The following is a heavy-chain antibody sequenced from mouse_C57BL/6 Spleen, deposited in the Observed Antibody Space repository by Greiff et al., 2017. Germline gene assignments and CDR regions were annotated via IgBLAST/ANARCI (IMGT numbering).Heavy chain of an antibody. J-gene: IGHJ4*01. D-gene: IGHD1-1*01. CDR2: IWGVGST. CDR1: GFSLTSYG. CDR3: ARLYYGSRDYAMDY. Sequence: VQLQESGPGLVAPSQSLSITCTVSGFSLTSYGVDWVRQSPGKGLEWLGVIWGVGSTNYNSALKSRLSISKDNSKSQVFLKMNSLQTDDTAMYYCARLYYGSRDYAMDYWGQGTSVTVSS. V-gene: IGHV2-6*01.